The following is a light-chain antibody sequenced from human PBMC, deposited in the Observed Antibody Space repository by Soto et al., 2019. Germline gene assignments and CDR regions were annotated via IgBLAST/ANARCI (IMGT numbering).Light chain of an antibody. V-gene: IGLV2-14*03. Sequence: QSALTQPASVSGSPGQSITISCTGTSSDVGSTFNYVSWYQHHPAKAPRLIMSDVNHRPSGVSDRFSGSKSGNTASLTISGLQAEDEADYFCSAYSTGSTPVLFGGGTKLTVL. J-gene: IGLJ3*02. CDR1: SSDVGSTFNY. CDR3: SAYSTGSTPVL. CDR2: DVN.